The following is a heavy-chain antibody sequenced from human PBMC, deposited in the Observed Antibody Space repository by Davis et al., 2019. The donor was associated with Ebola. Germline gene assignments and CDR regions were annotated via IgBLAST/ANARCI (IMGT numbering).Heavy chain of an antibody. J-gene: IGHJ4*02. Sequence: GSLRLSCAVYGGSFSGYYWSWIRQPPGKGLEWIGEINHIGSTNYNPSLKSRVTISVDTSKNQFSLKLSSVTAADTAVYYCARGRRYSYGPPRYWGQGTLVTVSS. V-gene: IGHV4-34*01. CDR2: INHIGST. CDR1: GGSFSGYY. CDR3: ARGRRYSYGPPRY. D-gene: IGHD5-18*01.